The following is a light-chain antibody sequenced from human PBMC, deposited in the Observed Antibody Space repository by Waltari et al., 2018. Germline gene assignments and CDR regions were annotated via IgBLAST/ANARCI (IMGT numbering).Light chain of an antibody. Sequence: DIQMTQSPSSLSASVGDTVTITCRARQGISSYLNWFQQKPGKAPKLPIYAASSLESGVPSRFSVSVFGTEFTLTISSLQPEDFATYYCLQHNSYPFTFGPGTKLDIK. CDR3: LQHNSYPFT. J-gene: IGKJ3*01. V-gene: IGKV1-17*01. CDR2: AAS. CDR1: QGISSY.